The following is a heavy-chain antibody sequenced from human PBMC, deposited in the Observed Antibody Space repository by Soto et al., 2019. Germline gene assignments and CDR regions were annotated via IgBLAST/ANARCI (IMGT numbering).Heavy chain of an antibody. CDR3: ARGVVVVVATYGMDV. CDR1: GFTFSSYA. CDR2: ISSNGGST. D-gene: IGHD2-15*01. Sequence: SCKASGFTFSSYAMHWVRQAPGKGLEYVSAISSNGGSTYYANSVKGRFTISRDNSKSTLYLQMGSLRAEDMAVYYCARGVVVVVATYGMDVWGQGTTVTVSS. J-gene: IGHJ6*02. V-gene: IGHV3-64*01.